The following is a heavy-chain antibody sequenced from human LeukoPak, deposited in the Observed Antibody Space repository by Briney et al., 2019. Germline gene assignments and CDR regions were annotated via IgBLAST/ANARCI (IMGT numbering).Heavy chain of an antibody. D-gene: IGHD6-19*01. V-gene: IGHV3-33*01. CDR3: ATPGQWPVYFDY. CDR2: IWYDGSNT. J-gene: IGHJ4*02. Sequence: GGSLRLSCAASGFTFSSYGMHRVRQAPGKGLEWVAIIWYDGSNTYYADSVKGRFTISRDNSRNTLYLQMNSLRADDTAVYYCATPGQWPVYFDYWGPGIQVTVSS. CDR1: GFTFSSYG.